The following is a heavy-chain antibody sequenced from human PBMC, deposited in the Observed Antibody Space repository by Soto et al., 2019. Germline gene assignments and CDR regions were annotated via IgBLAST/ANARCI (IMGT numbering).Heavy chain of an antibody. CDR2: IYYSGST. V-gene: IGHV4-59*01. Sequence: PSETLSLTCTVSGGSISSYYWSWIRQPPGKGLEWIGYIYYSGSTNYNPSLKSRVTISVDTSKNQFSLKLSSVTAADTAVYYCARRKYYYDSSGSPFDYWGQGTLVTVSS. CDR1: GGSISSYY. D-gene: IGHD3-22*01. CDR3: ARRKYYYDSSGSPFDY. J-gene: IGHJ4*02.